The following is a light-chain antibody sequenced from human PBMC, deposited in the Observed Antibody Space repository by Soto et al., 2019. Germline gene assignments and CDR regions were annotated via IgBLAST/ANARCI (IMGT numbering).Light chain of an antibody. CDR1: QSIGSN. J-gene: IGKJ5*01. Sequence: EIVMTQSPATLSVSPGDTATHTCRASQSIGSNIGWYQQKPGQVPRLLIYGASTRATGISARFSGSGSGTEFSLTISSLQSEDLAVYYCQQYNTWSLITFGQGTRLEIK. V-gene: IGKV3-15*01. CDR2: GAS. CDR3: QQYNTWSLIT.